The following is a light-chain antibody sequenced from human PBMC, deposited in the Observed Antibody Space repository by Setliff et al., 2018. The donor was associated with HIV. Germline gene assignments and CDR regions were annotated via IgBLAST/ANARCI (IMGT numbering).Light chain of an antibody. CDR3: QSYDNSLSSSGV. Sequence: QSALAQPPSVSGAPGQGVTISCTGSSSNIGAGYDVHWYQQLPGTAPKLLIYGNNNRPSGVPGRFSGSKSGTSASLAITGLQADDEADYYCQSYDNSLSSSGVFGTGTKVTVL. CDR2: GNN. J-gene: IGLJ1*01. V-gene: IGLV1-40*01. CDR1: SSNIGAGYD.